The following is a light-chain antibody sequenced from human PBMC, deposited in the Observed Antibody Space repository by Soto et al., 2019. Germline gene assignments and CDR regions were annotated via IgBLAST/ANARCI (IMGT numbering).Light chain of an antibody. CDR1: QGIRNF. CDR2: AAS. J-gene: IGKJ3*01. CDR3: QKYSSVPV. Sequence: DIQMTQSPTSLSASVGDRVTITCRASQGIRNFVAWYQQKPGKAPKLLIYAASTLQSGVPSRFSVSGSVTDFTRTINSRQPEDVATYSCQKYSSVPVFGPGTKVEIK. V-gene: IGKV1-27*01.